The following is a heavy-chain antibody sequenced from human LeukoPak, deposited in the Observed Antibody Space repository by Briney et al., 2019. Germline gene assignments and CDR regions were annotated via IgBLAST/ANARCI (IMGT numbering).Heavy chain of an antibody. Sequence: GGSLRLSCAGSGDSFISHTMIWVRQAPGKGLEWISYIGYSGNPIYYADSVRGRFGSSRDHAKTSLYLHMNSLRAEDTAFYYCAREYDARARFDSWGQGILVTVSS. CDR1: GDSFISHT. CDR2: IGYSGNPI. J-gene: IGHJ4*02. CDR3: AREYDARARFDS. D-gene: IGHD2-8*01. V-gene: IGHV3-48*01.